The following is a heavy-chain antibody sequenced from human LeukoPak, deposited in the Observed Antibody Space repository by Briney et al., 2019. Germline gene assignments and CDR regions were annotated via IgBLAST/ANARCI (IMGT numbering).Heavy chain of an antibody. Sequence: SQTLSLTCTVSGGSISSGDYYWSWIRQPPGKGLEGFGYIYYSVSTYYNPSLKSRVTISVDTSKNQFSLKLSSVTAADTAVYYCARGAVPAPLDYWDQGILVTVSS. CDR1: GGSISSGDYY. CDR3: ARGAVPAPLDY. D-gene: IGHD2-2*01. J-gene: IGHJ4*02. V-gene: IGHV4-30-4*01. CDR2: IYYSVST.